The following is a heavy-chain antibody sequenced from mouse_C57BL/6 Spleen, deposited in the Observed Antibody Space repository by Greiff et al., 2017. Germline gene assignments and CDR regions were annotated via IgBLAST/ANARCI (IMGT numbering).Heavy chain of an antibody. CDR1: GYTFTSYW. V-gene: IGHV1-55*01. CDR3: ARWDGYTGYFDV. J-gene: IGHJ1*03. CDR2: IYPGSGST. D-gene: IGHD2-3*01. Sequence: VQLQQPGAELVKPGASVKMSCKASGYTFTSYWITWVKQRPGQGLEWIGDIYPGSGSTNYNAKFKSKATLTVDTSASTAYMQLSSLTSEDSAVYYCARWDGYTGYFDVWGTGTTVTVSS.